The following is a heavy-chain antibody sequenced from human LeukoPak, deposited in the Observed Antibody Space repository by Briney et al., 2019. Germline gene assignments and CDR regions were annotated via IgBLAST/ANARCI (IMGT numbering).Heavy chain of an antibody. CDR3: ARGITMVRGVPSRYYFDY. V-gene: IGHV4-59*12. D-gene: IGHD3-10*01. CDR1: GGSISSYY. Sequence: PSETLSLTCTVSGGSISSYYWSWIRQPPGKGLEWIGYIYYSGSTNYNPSLKSRVTVSVDTSKNQFSLKLSSVTAADTAVYYCARGITMVRGVPSRYYFDYWGQGTLVTVSS. J-gene: IGHJ4*02. CDR2: IYYSGST.